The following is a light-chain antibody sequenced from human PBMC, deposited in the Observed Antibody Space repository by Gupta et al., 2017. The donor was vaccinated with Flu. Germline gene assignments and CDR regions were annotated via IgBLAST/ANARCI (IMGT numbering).Light chain of an antibody. CDR1: KLGDKY. CDR3: QAWDSGTGV. V-gene: IGLV3-1*01. Sequence: SYELTQPPSVSVSPGKTASITCSGDKLGDKYACWYQQRPGQSPLLVIYEDTQRPSGIPERFSGSNSGNTATLTISGTQAMDEADYYCQAWDSGTGVFGGGTKLTVL. CDR2: EDT. J-gene: IGLJ3*02.